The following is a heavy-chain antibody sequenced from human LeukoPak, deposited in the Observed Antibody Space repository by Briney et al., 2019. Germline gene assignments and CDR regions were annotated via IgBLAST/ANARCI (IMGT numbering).Heavy chain of an antibody. CDR3: AKDPVVHGAYFDY. D-gene: IGHD2-21*01. V-gene: IGHV3-23*01. CDR1: GFTFSSYA. CDR2: ISGSGGST. J-gene: IGHJ4*02. Sequence: SGGSLRLSCAASGFTFSSYAMSWVRQAPGKGLEWVSAISGSGGSTYYADSVKGRFTISRDNSKNTLYLQMNSLRAEDTAVYYCAKDPVVHGAYFDYWGQGTLVTVSS.